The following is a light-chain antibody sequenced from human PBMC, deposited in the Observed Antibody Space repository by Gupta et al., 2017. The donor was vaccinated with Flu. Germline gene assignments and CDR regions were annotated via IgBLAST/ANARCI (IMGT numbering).Light chain of an antibody. J-gene: IGKJ3*01. CDR3: QQDNNWPFT. CDR2: GAS. Sequence: EIVMTQSPATLSVSPGERATLSCRASQSVSSNLAWYQQKPGQAPRLLIYGASTRATGLPARFSGSGSGTEFTLTISSLQSEDFAVYYCQQDNNWPFTFGHGTKVDIK. CDR1: QSVSSN. V-gene: IGKV3-15*01.